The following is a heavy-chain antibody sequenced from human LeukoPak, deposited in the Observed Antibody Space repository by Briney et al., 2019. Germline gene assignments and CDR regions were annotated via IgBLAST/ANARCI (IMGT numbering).Heavy chain of an antibody. V-gene: IGHV4-30-4*01. CDR3: ATEGYGSGNYFDY. CDR2: IYYSGST. Sequence: SQTLSLTCTVSGGSISSGDYYWSWIRQPPGKGLEWIGYIYYSGSTYYNPSLKSRVTISVDTSKNQFSLKLSSVTAADTAVYYCATEGYGSGNYFDYWGQGTLVTVSS. D-gene: IGHD3-10*01. J-gene: IGHJ4*02. CDR1: GGSISSGDYY.